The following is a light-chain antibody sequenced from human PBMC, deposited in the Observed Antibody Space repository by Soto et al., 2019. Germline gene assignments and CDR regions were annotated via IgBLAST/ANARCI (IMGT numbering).Light chain of an antibody. CDR2: DVS. J-gene: IGLJ2*01. Sequence: QSVLTQPRSVSGSPGQSVTISCTGTSSDVGGYNYVSWYQQYPAKAPKLMIYDVSKRPSGVPDRFSGSKSGNTASLTISGLQAEDEADYYCCSYAGSYTLVVFGGGTKLTVL. CDR1: SSDVGGYNY. CDR3: CSYAGSYTLVV. V-gene: IGLV2-11*01.